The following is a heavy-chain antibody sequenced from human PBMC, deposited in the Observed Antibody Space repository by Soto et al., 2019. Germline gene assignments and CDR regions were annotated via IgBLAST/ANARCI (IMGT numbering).Heavy chain of an antibody. J-gene: IGHJ4*02. V-gene: IGHV4-39*01. D-gene: IGHD2-21*02. CDR3: ARRYCGGDCYRLYYFDY. CDR2: IYYSGST. CDR1: GGSISSSSYY. Sequence: SETLSLTCTVSGGSISSSSYYWGWIRQPPGKGLEWIGSIYYSGSTYYNPSLKSRVTISVDTSKNQFSLKLSSVTAADTAVYYCARRYCGGDCYRLYYFDYWGQGTLVTVSS.